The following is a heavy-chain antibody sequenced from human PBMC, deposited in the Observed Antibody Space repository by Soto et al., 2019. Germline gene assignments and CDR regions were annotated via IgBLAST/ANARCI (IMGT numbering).Heavy chain of an antibody. CDR1: GFTFGDYA. CDR2: IRSKLYGGTI. Sequence: EVQLVESGGGLAKPGRSLRLSCTASGFTFGDYALSWFRQAPGKGLERLSFIRSKLYGGTIEYAASVKGRFTISRDDSQSIAYLQMNNLKSEDTAVYYCSRYPDYWGQGTLVTVSS. V-gene: IGHV3-49*05. J-gene: IGHJ4*02. CDR3: SRYPDY.